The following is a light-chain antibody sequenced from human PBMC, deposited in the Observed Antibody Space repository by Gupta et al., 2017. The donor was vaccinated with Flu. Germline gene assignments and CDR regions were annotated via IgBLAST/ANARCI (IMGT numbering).Light chain of an antibody. CDR2: DNS. CDR1: DIGTKS. J-gene: IGLJ3*02. Sequence: GQTATITCGGNDIGTKSVHWYQQKPGQAPVLVVYDNSDRPSGIPERFSGSISGNTATLAISRVEAGDEADYYCQVWDSSSDWVFGGGTKLTVL. V-gene: IGLV3-21*02. CDR3: QVWDSSSDWV.